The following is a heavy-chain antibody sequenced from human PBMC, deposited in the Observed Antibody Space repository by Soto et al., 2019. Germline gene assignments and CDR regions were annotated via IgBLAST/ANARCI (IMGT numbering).Heavy chain of an antibody. D-gene: IGHD1-20*01. Sequence: EVQLVESGGGLVQPGGSLRLSCAASGFTFSSYSMNWVRQAPGKGLEWVSYISSSSSTIYYADSVKGQFTISRDNAKNSLYLQMNRLRAEDTAVYYCARDAYNYGAPPPPFFDYWGQGTLVTVSS. J-gene: IGHJ4*02. CDR2: ISSSSSTI. CDR1: GFTFSSYS. V-gene: IGHV3-48*01. CDR3: ARDAYNYGAPPPPFFDY.